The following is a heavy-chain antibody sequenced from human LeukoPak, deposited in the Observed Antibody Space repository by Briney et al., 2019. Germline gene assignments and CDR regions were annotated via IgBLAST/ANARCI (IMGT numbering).Heavy chain of an antibody. J-gene: IGHJ4*02. CDR3: ARDRSSGYYFFNY. CDR2: IFYSGST. V-gene: IGHV4-31*03. D-gene: IGHD3-22*01. Sequence: SETLSLTCTVSGGSISSGGYYWNWIRQHPGKGLEWIGYIFYSGSTYYNPSLKSRVTISVDMSKNQFSLKLTSVTAADTAVYYCARDRSSGYYFFNYWGQGTLVTVSS. CDR1: GGSISSGGYY.